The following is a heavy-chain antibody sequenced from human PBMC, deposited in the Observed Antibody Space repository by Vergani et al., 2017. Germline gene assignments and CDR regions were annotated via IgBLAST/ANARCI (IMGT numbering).Heavy chain of an antibody. J-gene: IGHJ6*02. CDR3: ARLRLENSGYDVGGMDV. V-gene: IGHV4-38-2*01. D-gene: IGHD5-12*01. CDR2: IYHSGST. CDR1: GYSISSGYY. Sequence: QVQLQESGPGLVKPSETLSLTCAVSGYSISSGYYWGWIRQPPGKGLEWIGSIYHSGSTYYNPSLKSRVTISLDTSKNQFSLRLSSVTAADTAVYYCARLRLENSGYDVGGMDVWGQGTTVIVSS.